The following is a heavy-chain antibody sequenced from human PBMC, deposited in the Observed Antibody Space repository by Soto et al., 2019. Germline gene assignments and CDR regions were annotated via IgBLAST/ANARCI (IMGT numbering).Heavy chain of an antibody. V-gene: IGHV1-18*04. Sequence: QVQLVQSGAEVKKPGASVRVSCKASGYTFTNYGISWVRQAPGQGLEWMGWVGPYNGNTDHAQNFQGRVTMTTDTSTNTAHMELGSLRFDDTALYYCARCYCSLGSCYTCWHFDLWGRGTLVTVSS. J-gene: IGHJ2*01. CDR2: VGPYNGNT. CDR1: GYTFTNYG. CDR3: ARCYCSLGSCYTCWHFDL. D-gene: IGHD2-15*01.